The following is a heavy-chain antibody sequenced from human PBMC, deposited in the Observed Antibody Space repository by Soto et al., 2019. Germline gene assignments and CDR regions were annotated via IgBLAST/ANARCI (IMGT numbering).Heavy chain of an antibody. V-gene: IGHV5-51*01. J-gene: IGHJ3*02. Sequence: PGESLKISCKGSGYSFTSYWIGWVRQMPGKGLEWMGIIYPGDSDTRYSPSFQGQVTISADKSISTAYLQWSSLKASDTAMYYCASQEMATKHADAFDIWGQGTMVTLSS. CDR2: IYPGDSDT. CDR3: ASQEMATKHADAFDI. CDR1: GYSFTSYW. D-gene: IGHD5-12*01.